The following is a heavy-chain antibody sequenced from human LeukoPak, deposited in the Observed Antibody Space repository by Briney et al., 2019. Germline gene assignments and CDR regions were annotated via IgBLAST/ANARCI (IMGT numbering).Heavy chain of an antibody. CDR2: FRGSGGST. CDR3: AKERGAFDI. V-gene: IGHV3-23*01. CDR1: GFTFSSYP. J-gene: IGHJ3*02. Sequence: AGGSLRLSCAASGFTFSSYPMTWVRQAPGKGLEWVSGFRGSGGSTYYADSVKGRFTISRDNSKNTVYLQMNSLRAEDTAVYYCAKERGAFDIWGQGTMVTVSS. D-gene: IGHD3-10*01.